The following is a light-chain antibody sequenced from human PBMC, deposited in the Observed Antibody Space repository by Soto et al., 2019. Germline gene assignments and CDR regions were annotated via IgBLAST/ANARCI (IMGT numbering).Light chain of an antibody. CDR2: AAS. V-gene: IGKV1-39*01. Sequence: DIQMTQSPSSLSASVGDRVTITCRASQRINSDLVWYQQKPGKAPKLLIYAASSLHSGVPSRFSGSRSGTDFTLTISSLQPEDFATYYCQQSDSTPRTFGQGTKVEIK. CDR1: QRINSD. CDR3: QQSDSTPRT. J-gene: IGKJ1*01.